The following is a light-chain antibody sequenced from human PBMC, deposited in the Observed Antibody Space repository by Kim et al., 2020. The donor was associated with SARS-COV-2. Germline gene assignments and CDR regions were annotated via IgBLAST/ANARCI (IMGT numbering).Light chain of an antibody. CDR3: NSRDSSGDHLTL. Sequence: SSELTQDPAVSVALGQTARITCQGDSLRTHYASWYQQKPGQAPVLVIYGKNNRPSGIPDRFSGSSSGNKASLIITGTQAGDEADYYCNSRDSSGDHLTLFGGGTKLTVL. CDR1: SLRTHY. J-gene: IGLJ2*01. V-gene: IGLV3-19*01. CDR2: GKN.